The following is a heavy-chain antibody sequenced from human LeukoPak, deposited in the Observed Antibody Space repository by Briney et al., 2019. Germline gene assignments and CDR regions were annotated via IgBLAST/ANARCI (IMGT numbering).Heavy chain of an antibody. V-gene: IGHV1-2*02. Sequence: ASVKVSCKASGYTFTGYYMHWVRQAPGQGLEWMGWINPNSGGTNYAQKFQGRVTITRDTSISTAYMELSRLRSDDTAVYYCARVVCSGGSCYWMGDYWGQGTLVTVSS. D-gene: IGHD2-15*01. CDR1: GYTFTGYY. CDR3: ARVVCSGGSCYWMGDY. CDR2: INPNSGGT. J-gene: IGHJ4*02.